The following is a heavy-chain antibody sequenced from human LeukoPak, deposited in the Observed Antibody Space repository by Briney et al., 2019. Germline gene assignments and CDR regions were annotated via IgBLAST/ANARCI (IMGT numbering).Heavy chain of an antibody. V-gene: IGHV3-30*03. D-gene: IGHD3-22*01. Sequence: GGSLRLSCAASGFTFSSYGMHWVRQAPGKGLEWVAVISYDGSNKYYADSVKGRFTISRDNAKNTLYLQMNSLRAEDTAVYYCARDPTYYYDSSGPFWGQGTLVTVSS. CDR2: ISYDGSNK. J-gene: IGHJ1*01. CDR3: ARDPTYYYDSSGPF. CDR1: GFTFSSYG.